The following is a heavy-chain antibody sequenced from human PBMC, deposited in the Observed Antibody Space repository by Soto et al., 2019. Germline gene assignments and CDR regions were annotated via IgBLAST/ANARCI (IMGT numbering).Heavy chain of an antibody. Sequence: QVQLMQSGAEVKKPGSSVKVSCKASGGTFSTSAISWVRQAPGEGLEWVGGIMPVFATPDYAQKLQGRVTISADESTTTAYLELTSLTTDDTAVYYCARDKDRQQLGGNYYYILDVWGQGTAITVS. J-gene: IGHJ6*02. D-gene: IGHD3-3*02. CDR2: IMPVFATP. V-gene: IGHV1-69*12. CDR1: GGTFSTSA. CDR3: ARDKDRQQLGGNYYYILDV.